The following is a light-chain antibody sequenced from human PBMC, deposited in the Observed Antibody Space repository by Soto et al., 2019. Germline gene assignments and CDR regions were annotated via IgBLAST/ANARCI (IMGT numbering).Light chain of an antibody. CDR3: GQFVSAPPRT. CDR1: QCVSSY. Sequence: PGQRATLAFMASQCVSSYLAWYQQTPGQAPRVLICGASSRASGIPDRFSGSGSGTDFTLTISRLEPEDFAVYFCGQFVSAPPRTFGQGTKV. V-gene: IGKV3-20*01. CDR2: GAS. J-gene: IGKJ1*01.